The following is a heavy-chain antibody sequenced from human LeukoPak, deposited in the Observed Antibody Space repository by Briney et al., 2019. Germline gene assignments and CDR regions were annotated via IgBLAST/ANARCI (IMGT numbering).Heavy chain of an antibody. CDR2: IYYSGST. J-gene: IGHJ5*02. Sequence: SETLSLTCTVSGGSISSSSYYWGWIRQPPGKGLEWIGSIYYSGSTYYNPSLKSRVTISVDTSEKRFSLRLTSVTAADTAVYFCARTGDYSRSTGGWFDPWGQGILVTVSS. CDR1: GGSISSSSYY. D-gene: IGHD5/OR15-5a*01. V-gene: IGHV4-39*02. CDR3: ARTGDYSRSTGGWFDP.